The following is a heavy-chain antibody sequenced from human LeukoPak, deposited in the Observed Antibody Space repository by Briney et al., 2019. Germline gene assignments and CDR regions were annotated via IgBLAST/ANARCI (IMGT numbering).Heavy chain of an antibody. V-gene: IGHV3-15*01. CDR2: IKSKTDGGTT. D-gene: IGHD3-10*01. CDR3: TTTPVLLWFGESRTNWFDP. J-gene: IGHJ5*02. CDR1: GFTSSNAW. Sequence: AGGSLRLSCAASGFTSSNAWMSWVRQAPGKGLEWVGRIKSKTDGGTTDYAAPVKGRFTISRDDSKNTLYLQMNSLKTEDTAVYYCTTTPVLLWFGESRTNWFDPWGQGTLVTVSS.